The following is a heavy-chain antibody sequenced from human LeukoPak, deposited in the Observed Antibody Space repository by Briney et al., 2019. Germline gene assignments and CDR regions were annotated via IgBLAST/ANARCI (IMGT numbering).Heavy chain of an antibody. D-gene: IGHD3-22*01. CDR1: GGSFSGYY. CDR3: ARRRRYYDSGGYYSTRYYYYMDV. CDR2: INHSGST. Sequence: SETLSLTCAVYGGSFSGYYWSWIRQPPGKGLEWIGEINHSGSTNYNPSLKSRVTISVDTSKNQFSLKLSSVTAADTAVYYCARRRRYYDSGGYYSTRYYYYMDVWGKGTTVTISS. J-gene: IGHJ6*03. V-gene: IGHV4-34*01.